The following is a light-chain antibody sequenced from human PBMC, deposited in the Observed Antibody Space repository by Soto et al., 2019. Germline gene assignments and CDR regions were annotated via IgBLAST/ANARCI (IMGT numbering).Light chain of an antibody. CDR2: DVT. J-gene: IGLJ3*02. CDR3: CSYAGSSTWV. Sequence: QSALTQPRSMSGSPGQSVTISCTGTSSDIGGYYYVAWYQQHPGKAPKLMISDVTKRPSGVPDRFSGSKSGNTASLTISVLQAEDEADYYCCSYAGSSTWVFGGGTKLTVL. V-gene: IGLV2-11*01. CDR1: SSDIGGYYY.